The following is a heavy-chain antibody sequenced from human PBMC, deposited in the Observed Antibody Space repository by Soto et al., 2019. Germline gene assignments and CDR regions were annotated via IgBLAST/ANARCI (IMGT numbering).Heavy chain of an antibody. CDR2: IYYSGST. V-gene: IGHV4-59*01. CDR1: GGSISSYY. D-gene: IGHD3-10*01. J-gene: IGHJ4*02. Sequence: SETLSLTCTVSGGSISSYYWSWIRQPPGKGLEWIGYIYYSGSTNYNPSLKSRVTISVDTSKNQFSLKLSSVTAADAAVYYCARNGMVRGVIILDYWGQGTLVTVSS. CDR3: ARNGMVRGVIILDY.